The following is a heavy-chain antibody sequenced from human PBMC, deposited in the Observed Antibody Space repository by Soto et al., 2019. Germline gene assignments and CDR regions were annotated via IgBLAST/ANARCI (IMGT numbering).Heavy chain of an antibody. CDR2: LSYDGSKE. Sequence: PGGSLRLSCAASGFTFSSFGMHWVRQAPGKGLEWVALLSYDGSKEYYADSVKGRFSVSRDNSKNTLYLQMNSLRVEDTAVYFCAKRLLIGTTLSVLDYWGRGTLVSVSS. J-gene: IGHJ4*02. V-gene: IGHV3-30*18. CDR1: GFTFSSFG. D-gene: IGHD4-17*01. CDR3: AKRLLIGTTLSVLDY.